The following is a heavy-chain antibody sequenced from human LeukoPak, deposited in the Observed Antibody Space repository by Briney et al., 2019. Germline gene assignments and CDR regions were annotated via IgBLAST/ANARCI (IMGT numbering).Heavy chain of an antibody. J-gene: IGHJ4*02. CDR3: VRDDDRPDNGLDY. Sequence: GGSLRLSCAASGFTFSSYSMNWVRQAPGKGLEWVSYISSSSSTIYYADSVKGRFTISRDNAKNSLYLQMNSLRAEDTALYYCVRDDDRPDNGLDYWGQGTLVTVSS. D-gene: IGHD3-22*01. CDR2: ISSSSSTI. V-gene: IGHV3-48*01. CDR1: GFTFSSYS.